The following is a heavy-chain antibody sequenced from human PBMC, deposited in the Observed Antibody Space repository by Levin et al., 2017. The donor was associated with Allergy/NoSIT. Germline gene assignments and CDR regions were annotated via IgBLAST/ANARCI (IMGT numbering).Heavy chain of an antibody. CDR3: ITDHYYSNSGNFFH. V-gene: IGHV3-15*07. J-gene: IGHJ4*02. CDR2: IKSVADGGS. D-gene: IGHD3-10*01. CDR1: GFSVTNAW. Sequence: GGSLRLSCAASGFSVTNAWMNWVRQAPGKGLEWVGRIKSVADGGSFVAAPVKGRFSISRDDSNDTIFLEMNSLKAEDTGVYYCITDHYYSNSGNFFHWGQGTLVTVSA.